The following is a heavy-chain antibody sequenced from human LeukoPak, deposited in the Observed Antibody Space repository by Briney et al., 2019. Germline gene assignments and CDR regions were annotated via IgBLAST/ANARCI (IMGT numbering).Heavy chain of an antibody. Sequence: GGSLRLSCAASGFTFENHAMNWVRQAPRQGLEWVSTVSNSGDTTYYADSVKGRFTISRDNSENTLYLQMNSLRVEDSAVYYCARGPGGGDFDYWGQGTLVTVSS. CDR3: ARGPGGGDFDY. CDR2: VSNSGDTT. D-gene: IGHD1-14*01. CDR1: GFTFENHA. V-gene: IGHV3-23*01. J-gene: IGHJ4*02.